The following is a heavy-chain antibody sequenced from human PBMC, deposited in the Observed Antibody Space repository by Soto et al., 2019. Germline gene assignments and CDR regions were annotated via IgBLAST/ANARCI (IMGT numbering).Heavy chain of an antibody. J-gene: IGHJ4*02. CDR1: GFTFSRAW. Sequence: EVQLVESGGGLVEPGGSLRLSCAASGFTFSRAWMNWVRQVPGKGLEWVGRIKSKSDGGTVDYPADMKDRFTISRDDSKNTLYLQVNSLKTEDTAVYYCTADRGVDTPLVAYDFWGQGTLVTVSS. CDR3: TADRGVDTPLVAYDF. V-gene: IGHV3-15*07. CDR2: IKSKSDGGTV. D-gene: IGHD5-18*01.